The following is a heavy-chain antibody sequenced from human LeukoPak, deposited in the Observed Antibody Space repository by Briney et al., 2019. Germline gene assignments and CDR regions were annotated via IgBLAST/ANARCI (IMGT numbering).Heavy chain of an antibody. J-gene: IGHJ1*01. V-gene: IGHV3-74*01. Sequence: GGSLRLSCAASGFTFSRYWMHWVRQAPGKGLVWVSRIKSDGNTNYADSVKGRFTISRDNAKDTVSLQMNSLRAEDTGVYFCARAPSEIGGYYPEYFRHWGQGTLVTVSS. CDR3: ARAPSEIGGYYPEYFRH. CDR2: IKSDGNT. D-gene: IGHD3-22*01. CDR1: GFTFSRYW.